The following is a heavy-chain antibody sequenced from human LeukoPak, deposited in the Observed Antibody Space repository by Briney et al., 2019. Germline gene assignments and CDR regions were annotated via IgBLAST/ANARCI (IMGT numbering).Heavy chain of an antibody. D-gene: IGHD4-17*01. J-gene: IGHJ4*02. CDR1: GYTFTSYD. CDR2: MSPNSGNT. V-gene: IGHV1-8*03. CDR3: ARGPFYDYGNLLDY. Sequence: ASVKVSCKASGYTFTSYDINWVRQATGQGLEWMGWMSPNSGNTGYAQKFQGRVTITRNTSISTAYMELSSLRSEDTAVYYCARGPFYDYGNLLDYWGQGTLVTVSS.